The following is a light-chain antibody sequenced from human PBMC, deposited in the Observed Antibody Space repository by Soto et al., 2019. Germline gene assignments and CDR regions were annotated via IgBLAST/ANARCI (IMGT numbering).Light chain of an antibody. V-gene: IGKV1-27*01. CDR3: QKYDTAPQT. Sequence: DIQMTQSPSSLSASVGDTVTITCRASQGIIDYLAWFQQRPGKVPKLLIYAASTLHTGVPSRFSGSGAGTDFTLTINSLQPEDVGTYYCQKYDTAPQTFGPG. CDR1: QGIIDY. CDR2: AAS. J-gene: IGKJ3*01.